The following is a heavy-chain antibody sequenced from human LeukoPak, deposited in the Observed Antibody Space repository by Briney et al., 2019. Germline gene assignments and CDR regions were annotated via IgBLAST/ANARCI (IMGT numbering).Heavy chain of an antibody. CDR3: ARDTGEDDSSGYYYYWYGMDV. V-gene: IGHV3-21*01. J-gene: IGHJ6*02. CDR1: GFTFSNYG. Sequence: GSLRLSCAASGFTFSNYGMNWVRQAPGKGLEWVSFISSSSSYIYYADSVKGRFTNSRDNAKNSLYLQMNSLRAEDTAVYYCARDTGEDDSSGYYYYWYGMDVWGQGTTVTVSS. CDR2: ISSSSSYI. D-gene: IGHD3-22*01.